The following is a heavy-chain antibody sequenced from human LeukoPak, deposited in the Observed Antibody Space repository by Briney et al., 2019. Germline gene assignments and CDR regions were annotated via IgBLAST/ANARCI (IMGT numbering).Heavy chain of an antibody. CDR3: ARDLGFSAYYFDY. D-gene: IGHD2/OR15-2a*01. V-gene: IGHV4-61*02. CDR2: IYTSGST. J-gene: IGHJ4*02. CDR1: GGSISSGSYY. Sequence: TLSLTCTVSGGSISSGSYYWSWIRQPAGEGLEWIGRIYTSGSTNYNPSLKSRVTISVDTSKNQFSLKLSSVTAADTAVYYCARDLGFSAYYFDYWGQGTLVTVSS.